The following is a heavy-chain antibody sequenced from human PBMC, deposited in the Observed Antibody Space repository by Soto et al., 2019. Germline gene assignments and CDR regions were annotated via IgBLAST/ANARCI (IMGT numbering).Heavy chain of an antibody. CDR2: IDPSDSYT. Sequence: GESLKISCKGSGYSFTSYWISWVRQMPGKGLEWMGRIDPSDSYTNYSPSFQGHVTISADKSISTAYLQWSSLKASDTAMYYCVRIHIVSLRYGMDVWGQGTTVTVSS. J-gene: IGHJ6*02. CDR1: GYSFTSYW. V-gene: IGHV5-10-1*01. D-gene: IGHD2-15*01. CDR3: VRIHIVSLRYGMDV.